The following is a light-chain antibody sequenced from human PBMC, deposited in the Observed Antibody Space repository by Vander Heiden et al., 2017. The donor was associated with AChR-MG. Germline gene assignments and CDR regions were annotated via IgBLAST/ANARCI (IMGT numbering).Light chain of an antibody. J-gene: IGKJ2*01. CDR2: KAS. CDR3: QQYNSYPYI. CDR1: QSFGSW. V-gene: IGKV1-5*03. Sequence: DIQMTQSPYTLSASVRDRVTITCRASQSFGSWVAWYQQKPGQAPKLLIYKASTLESGVPSRFSGSGSETEFTLTISSLQPDDFATYYCQQYNSYPYIFGQGTKLEIK.